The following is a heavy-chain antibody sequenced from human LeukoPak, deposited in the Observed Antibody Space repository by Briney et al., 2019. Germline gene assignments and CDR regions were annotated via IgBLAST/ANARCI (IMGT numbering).Heavy chain of an antibody. V-gene: IGHV3-23*01. CDR3: AKSRSSSSTSCYNY. CDR1: GFPFSSYA. Sequence: GGSLRLSCAASGFPFSSYAMNWVRQAPGKGLEWVSAISSSGASTYYADSVKDRFTLSRDDSKNTLYLQMNSLRAEDTAVYYCAKSRSSSSTSCYNYWGQGTLVTVSS. D-gene: IGHD2-2*02. J-gene: IGHJ4*02. CDR2: ISSSGAST.